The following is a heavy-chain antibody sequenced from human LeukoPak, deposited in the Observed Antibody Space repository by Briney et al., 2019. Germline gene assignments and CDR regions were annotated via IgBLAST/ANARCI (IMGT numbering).Heavy chain of an antibody. J-gene: IGHJ4*02. CDR1: GFALSSYA. Sequence: PGGSLRLSCAASGFALSSYAMNWVRQAPGKGLEWVSGITVNGANTYYADSVKGRFTISKDTSNNILYMQMSSLSAEDTAVYYCARLGYFDYWGQGTLVAVSS. D-gene: IGHD6-19*01. V-gene: IGHV3-23*01. CDR3: ARLGYFDY. CDR2: ITVNGANT.